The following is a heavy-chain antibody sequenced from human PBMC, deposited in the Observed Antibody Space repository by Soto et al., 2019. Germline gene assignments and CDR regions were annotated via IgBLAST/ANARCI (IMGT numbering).Heavy chain of an antibody. Sequence: GGSLRLSCVASGFTFNNSAMSWVRQAPGKGLQWVSSISGTVGNTYYAESVKGRFTISRDTSKNTVYLQMNSLRAEDTAIYYCAKGTMGAPFYYFDYWGQGSLVTVSS. CDR3: AKGTMGAPFYYFDY. CDR1: GFTFNNSA. J-gene: IGHJ4*02. D-gene: IGHD1-26*01. V-gene: IGHV3-23*01. CDR2: ISGTVGNT.